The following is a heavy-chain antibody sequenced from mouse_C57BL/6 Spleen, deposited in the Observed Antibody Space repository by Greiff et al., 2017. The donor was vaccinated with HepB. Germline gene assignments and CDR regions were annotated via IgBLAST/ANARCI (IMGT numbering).Heavy chain of an antibody. CDR2: IYYSGTI. V-gene: IGHV3-5*01. CDR1: GISITTGNYR. D-gene: IGHD1-1*01. J-gene: IGHJ2*01. CDR3: ARDGQDYGSFDY. Sequence: EVKLQESGPGLVKPSQTVFLTCTVTGISITTGNYRWSWIRQFPGNKLEWIGYIYYSGTITYNPSLTSRPTITRDTPKNQFFLEMNSLTAEDTATYYCARDGQDYGSFDYWGQGTTLTVSS.